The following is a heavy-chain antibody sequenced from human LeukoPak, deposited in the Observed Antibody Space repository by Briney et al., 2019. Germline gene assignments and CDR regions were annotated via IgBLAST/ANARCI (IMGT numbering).Heavy chain of an antibody. D-gene: IGHD3-3*02. CDR1: GFTFSPYT. Sequence: GGSLRLSCAASGFTFSPYTMTWVRQAPGKGLEGVSSISSSSSYVYYADSVKGRFTISRDNAESSLFLQMNSLRAEDTAVYYCARDFHFAQHYYMDVWGKGTTVTVSS. J-gene: IGHJ6*03. V-gene: IGHV3-21*01. CDR2: ISSSSSYV. CDR3: ARDFHFAQHYYMDV.